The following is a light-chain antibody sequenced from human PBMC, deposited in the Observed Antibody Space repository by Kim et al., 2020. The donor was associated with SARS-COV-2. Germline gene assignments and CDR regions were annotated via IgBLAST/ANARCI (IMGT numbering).Light chain of an antibody. CDR2: GAS. Sequence: ELVLTQSPGTLSLSPGERATLSCRASQSVGSSYLAWYQQKPGQAPRLLIYGASSRATGIPDRFSGSGSGTDFTLTISRLEAEDFAVYYCQQYDGSPPWTFGQGTKVDIK. V-gene: IGKV3-20*01. CDR3: QQYDGSPPWT. CDR1: QSVGSSY. J-gene: IGKJ1*01.